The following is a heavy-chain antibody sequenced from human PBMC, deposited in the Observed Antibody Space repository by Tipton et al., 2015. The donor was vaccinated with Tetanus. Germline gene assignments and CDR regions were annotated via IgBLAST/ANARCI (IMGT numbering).Heavy chain of an antibody. CDR1: GFLFSSYT. Sequence: SLRLSCSVSGFLFSSYTMNWVRQAPGRGLEWVSSISSTTSYIYYSDSVKGRFTISRDNAKNSLYLQMNSLTADDTAVYFCASGSSLDDWGQGTLVTVSS. D-gene: IGHD6-6*01. V-gene: IGHV3-21*01. CDR3: ASGSSLDD. J-gene: IGHJ4*02. CDR2: ISSTTSYI.